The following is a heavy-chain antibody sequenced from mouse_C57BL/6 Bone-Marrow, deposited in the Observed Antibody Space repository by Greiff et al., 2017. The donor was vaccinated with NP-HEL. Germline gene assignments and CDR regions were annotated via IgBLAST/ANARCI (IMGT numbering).Heavy chain of an antibody. CDR3: ASYYYGRRYFDY. V-gene: IGHV1-64*01. Sequence: QVQLKESGAELVKPGASVKLSCKASGYTFTSYWMHWVKQRPGQGLEWIGMIHPNSGSTNYNEKFKSKATLTVDKSSSTAYMQLSSLTSEDSAVYYCASYYYGRRYFDYWGQGTTLTVSS. D-gene: IGHD1-1*01. J-gene: IGHJ2*01. CDR2: IHPNSGST. CDR1: GYTFTSYW.